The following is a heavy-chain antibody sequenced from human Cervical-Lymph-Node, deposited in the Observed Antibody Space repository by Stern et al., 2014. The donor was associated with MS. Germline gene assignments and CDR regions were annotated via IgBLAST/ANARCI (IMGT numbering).Heavy chain of an antibody. J-gene: IGHJ4*02. CDR3: ARVSGYYDSIWGSYRPTSFDY. V-gene: IGHV4-4*02. CDR1: GASISSSNW. CDR2: IYHSGST. Sequence: QLQLQESGPGLVKPSGTLSLTCAVSGASISSSNWWGWVRQPPGKGLEWXGEIYHSGSTNYNPSLKSRVTISVDKSKNQFSLKLSSVTAADTAVYYCARVSGYYDSIWGSYRPTSFDYWGQGTLVTVSS. D-gene: IGHD3-16*02.